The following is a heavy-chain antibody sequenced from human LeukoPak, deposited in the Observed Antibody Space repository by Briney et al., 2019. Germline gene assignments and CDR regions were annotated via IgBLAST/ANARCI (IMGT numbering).Heavy chain of an antibody. J-gene: IGHJ6*03. Sequence: HPGGSLRLSCAASGFTFSSYWMSWVRQAPGKGLEWVANIKQDGSEKYYVDSVKGRFTISRDNAKNSLYLQMNSLRAEDTAVYYCARVGPRPYYYYYMDVWGKGTTVTVSS. V-gene: IGHV3-7*01. CDR2: IKQDGSEK. CDR1: GFTFSSYW. CDR3: ARVGPRPYYYYYMDV.